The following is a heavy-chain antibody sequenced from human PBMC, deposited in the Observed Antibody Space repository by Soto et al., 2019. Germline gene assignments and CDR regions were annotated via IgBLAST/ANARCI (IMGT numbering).Heavy chain of an antibody. CDR1: GFTFSSYS. CDR2: ISSSSSYI. J-gene: IGHJ6*03. V-gene: IGHV3-21*01. D-gene: IGHD3-22*01. Sequence: CAASGFTFSSYSMNWVRQAPGKGLEWVSSISSSSSYIYYADSVKGRFTISRDNAKNSLYLQMNSLRAEDTAVYYCARDMNEVTLIYYYYYMDVWGKGTTVTVSS. CDR3: ARDMNEVTLIYYYYYMDV.